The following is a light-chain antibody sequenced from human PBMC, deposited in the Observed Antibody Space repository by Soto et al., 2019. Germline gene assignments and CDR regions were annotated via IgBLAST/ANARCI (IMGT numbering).Light chain of an antibody. CDR2: QIS. CDR3: VQFSHFPRT. Sequence: DIVLTQTPLSSPVTLGQPASISCRSSQSLVYSDGNTYLSWLQQRPGQPPRLLIYQISNRFSGVPDRVSGSGAGTDFTLKISRVEPEDVGVYYCVQFSHFPRTFCQGTKVEIE. V-gene: IGKV2-24*01. J-gene: IGKJ1*01. CDR1: QSLVYSDGNTY.